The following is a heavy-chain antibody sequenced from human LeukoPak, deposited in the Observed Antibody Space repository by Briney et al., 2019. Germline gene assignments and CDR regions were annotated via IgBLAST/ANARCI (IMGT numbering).Heavy chain of an antibody. CDR3: AGHHPRNTVDF. D-gene: IGHD2/OR15-2a*01. Sequence: SETLSLTCTVSGGSISSYYWSWIRQPPGKGLEWIAYDIGSINYNPSLKSRVTISLDTSKNQFSLKLSSVTAADTAVYYCAGHHPRNTVDFWGQGTLVTVSS. CDR2: DIGSI. V-gene: IGHV4-59*08. CDR1: GGSISSYY. J-gene: IGHJ4*02.